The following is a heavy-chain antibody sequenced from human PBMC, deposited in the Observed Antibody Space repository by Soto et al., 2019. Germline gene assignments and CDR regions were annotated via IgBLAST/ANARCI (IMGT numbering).Heavy chain of an antibody. Sequence: QVQLVESGGGVVQPGTSLRLSCVGSGFTFRSYVIHWVRQAPGKGLEWVALTSYAGSNNFYGDSVKGRFTISRDNSRNTVGLQMDSLRLEDTALYYCARWGTTGGLDVWGQGTLVSVSS. CDR3: ARWGTTGGLDV. D-gene: IGHD3-16*01. J-gene: IGHJ4*02. V-gene: IGHV3-33*05. CDR1: GFTFRSYV. CDR2: TSYAGSNN.